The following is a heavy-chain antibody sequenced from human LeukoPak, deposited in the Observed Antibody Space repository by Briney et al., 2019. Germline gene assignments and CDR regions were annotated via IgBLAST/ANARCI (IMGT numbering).Heavy chain of an antibody. D-gene: IGHD2-21*01. CDR3: AKEFNRGLPDY. V-gene: IGHV3-30*18. J-gene: IGHJ4*02. CDR2: ISYDGSNE. CDR1: GFTFSRYG. Sequence: GGSLRLSCAASGFTFSRYGMHWVRQAPGKGLEWVAVISYDGSNEYYADSVKGRFTISRDNSKNTLYLQMSSLRAEDTAVYYCAKEFNRGLPDYWGQGTLVTVPS.